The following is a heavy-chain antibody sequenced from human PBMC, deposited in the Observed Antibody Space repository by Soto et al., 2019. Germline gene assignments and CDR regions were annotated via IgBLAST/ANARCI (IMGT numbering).Heavy chain of an antibody. CDR1: GYTFTGYY. J-gene: IGHJ5*02. CDR2: INPNSGGT. V-gene: IGHV1-2*02. Sequence: ASVKVSCKASGYTFTGYYMHWVRQAPGQGLEWMGWINPNSGGTNYAQKFQGRVTMTRDTSISTAYMELSRLRSDDTAVYYCARSPAYCTNGVCYNNWFDPWGQGTLVTVS. D-gene: IGHD2-8*01. CDR3: ARSPAYCTNGVCYNNWFDP.